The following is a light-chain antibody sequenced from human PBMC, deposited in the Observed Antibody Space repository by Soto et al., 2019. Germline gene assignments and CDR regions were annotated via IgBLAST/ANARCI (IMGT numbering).Light chain of an antibody. CDR2: DNN. V-gene: IGLV1-40*01. Sequence: QPVLTQPPSVSGAPGQRVTMSCTGTTSNIGAPHAVHWYQQVPGTAPKLLVYDNNNRPSGVPDRFTCSKSGTSASLAITGLQAEDEADYFCLSFDNSLSRSVFGGGTKLTVL. J-gene: IGLJ2*01. CDR3: LSFDNSLSRSV. CDR1: TSNIGAPHA.